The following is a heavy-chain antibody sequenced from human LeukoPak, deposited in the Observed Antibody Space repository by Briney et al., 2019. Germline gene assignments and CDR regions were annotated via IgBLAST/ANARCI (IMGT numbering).Heavy chain of an antibody. CDR3: ARDFGYDSTPDAFDI. J-gene: IGHJ3*02. D-gene: IGHD3-22*01. V-gene: IGHV1-18*01. Sequence: ASVKVSCKASGYTFASYGIISVPQAPGQGLEWMGWISAYNGNTNYAQKLQGRVTMTTDTSTSRAYMELRSLRSDDTAVYYCARDFGYDSTPDAFDIWGQGTMVTVSS. CDR2: ISAYNGNT. CDR1: GYTFASYG.